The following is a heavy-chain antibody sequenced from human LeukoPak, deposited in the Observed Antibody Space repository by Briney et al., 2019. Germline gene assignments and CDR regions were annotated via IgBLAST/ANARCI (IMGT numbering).Heavy chain of an antibody. CDR2: INPNSGGT. Sequence: GASVKVSCKASGYTFTSYYMHWVRQAPGQGLEWMGRINPNSGGTNYAQKFQGRVTMTRDTSISTAYMELSRLRSDDTAVYYCASWEVGATTGNWFDPWGQGTLVTVSS. D-gene: IGHD1-26*01. J-gene: IGHJ5*02. V-gene: IGHV1-2*06. CDR1: GYTFTSYY. CDR3: ASWEVGATTGNWFDP.